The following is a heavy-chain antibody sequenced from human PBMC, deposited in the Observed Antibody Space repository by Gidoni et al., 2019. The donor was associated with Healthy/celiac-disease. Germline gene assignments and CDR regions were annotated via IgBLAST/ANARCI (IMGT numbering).Heavy chain of an antibody. CDR2: IRSSSSTI. CDR1: GFTFSSYS. J-gene: IGHJ6*02. Sequence: EVQLVESGGGLVQPGGSLRLSCAASGFTFSSYSMNWVRQAPGKGLEWVSYIRSSSSTIYYADSVKGRFTISRDNAKNSLYLQMNSLRDEDTAVYYCARKGSGGSCYSSEVGCMDVWGQGTTVTVSS. D-gene: IGHD2-15*01. V-gene: IGHV3-48*02. CDR3: ARKGSGGSCYSSEVGCMDV.